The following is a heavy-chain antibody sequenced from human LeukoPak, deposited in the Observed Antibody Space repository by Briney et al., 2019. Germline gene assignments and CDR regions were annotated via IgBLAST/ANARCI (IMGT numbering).Heavy chain of an antibody. Sequence: GGSLRLSCAASGFTFSSYWMHWVRQAPGKGLVWVSRINGDGSSTTYADSVKGRFTISRDNSKNTLYLQMNSLRAEDTAVYYCAKTLGRVYHAFDIWGQGTMVTVSS. CDR3: AKTLGRVYHAFDI. V-gene: IGHV3-74*01. J-gene: IGHJ3*02. CDR2: INGDGSST. CDR1: GFTFSSYW. D-gene: IGHD3-16*01.